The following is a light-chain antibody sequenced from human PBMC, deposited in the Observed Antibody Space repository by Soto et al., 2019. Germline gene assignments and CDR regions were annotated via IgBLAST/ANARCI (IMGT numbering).Light chain of an antibody. CDR1: QSVSSSY. J-gene: IGKJ3*01. V-gene: IGKV3-20*01. Sequence: EIVLTQSPGTLSLSPGERATLSCRASQSVSSSYLAWYQQKPGQAPRLLIHGASSRATGIPDRFSGSGSGTDFTLTIRRLEPEDFAVYYCQQYGSSLFGPGTKVDLK. CDR3: QQYGSSL. CDR2: GAS.